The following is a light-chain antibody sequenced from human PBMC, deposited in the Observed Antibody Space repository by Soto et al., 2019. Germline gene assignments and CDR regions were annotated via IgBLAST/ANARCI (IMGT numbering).Light chain of an antibody. CDR3: QQYGSSPWT. V-gene: IGKV3-20*01. CDR1: QSVSSSY. CDR2: GAS. Sequence: EIVLTQSPGTLSLSPGERATLSCRASQSVSSSYLAWYQQKPGQAPRLLIYGASSRATGIPDRFSGSGSGTDFTLTISRLEPEDFAVYYCQQYGSSPWTFGQATKVDIX. J-gene: IGKJ1*01.